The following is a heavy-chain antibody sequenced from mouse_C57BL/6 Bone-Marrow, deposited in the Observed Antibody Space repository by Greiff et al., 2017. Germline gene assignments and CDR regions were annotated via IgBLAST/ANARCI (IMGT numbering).Heavy chain of an antibody. Sequence: QVQLKQPGAELVKPGASVKLSCKASGYTFTSYWMHWVKQRPGQGLEWIGMIHPNSGSTNYNEKFKSKATLTVDKSSSTAYMQLSSLTSEDSAVXYCARFTTVVARDYWGQGTTLTVSS. J-gene: IGHJ2*01. CDR3: ARFTTVVARDY. CDR1: GYTFTSYW. CDR2: IHPNSGST. D-gene: IGHD1-1*01. V-gene: IGHV1-64*01.